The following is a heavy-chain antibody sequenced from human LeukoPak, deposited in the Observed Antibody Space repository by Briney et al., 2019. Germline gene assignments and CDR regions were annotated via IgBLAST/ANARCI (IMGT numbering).Heavy chain of an antibody. CDR3: AKRYSGSHYHFDY. D-gene: IGHD1-26*01. J-gene: IGHJ4*02. V-gene: IGHV3-30*18. CDR2: ISYDGRNK. Sequence: HSGGSLRLSCAASGFTFSSYGMHWVRQAPGKGLEWVAVISYDGRNKYYADSVKGRFTISRDNSKNTLYLQMNSLRAEDTAVYYCAKRYSGSHYHFDYWGQGSLVTVSS. CDR1: GFTFSSYG.